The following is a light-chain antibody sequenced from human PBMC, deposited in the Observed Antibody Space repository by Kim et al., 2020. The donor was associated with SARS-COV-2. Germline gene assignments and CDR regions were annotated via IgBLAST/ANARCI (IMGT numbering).Light chain of an antibody. Sequence: DIQLTQSPSFLSAAVGDRVTITCRASQGIRHYFAWYQQKPGRAPNLLIYAASTLQSGVPSRSSGSGSETEFTLTISSLQPEDFATYDCQHLKSYPLFGQETKLEI. CDR3: QHLKSYPL. V-gene: IGKV1-9*01. J-gene: IGKJ2*01. CDR1: QGIRHY. CDR2: AAS.